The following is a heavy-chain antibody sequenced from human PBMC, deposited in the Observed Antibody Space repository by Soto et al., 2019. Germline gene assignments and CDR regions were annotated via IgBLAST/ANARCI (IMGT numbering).Heavy chain of an antibody. CDR2: INPNSGGT. D-gene: IGHD4-17*01. CDR3: ARVKRYGNDAFDI. Sequence: ASVKVSCKASGYTFTGYYMHWVRQAPGQGLEWMGWINPNSGGTNYAQKFQGWVTMTRDTSISTAYMELSRLRSDDTAVYYCARVKRYGNDAFDIWGQATIVTVSS. V-gene: IGHV1-2*04. J-gene: IGHJ3*02. CDR1: GYTFTGYY.